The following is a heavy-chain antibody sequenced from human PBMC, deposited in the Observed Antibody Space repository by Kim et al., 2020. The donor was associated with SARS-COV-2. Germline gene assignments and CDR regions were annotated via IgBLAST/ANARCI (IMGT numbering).Heavy chain of an antibody. V-gene: IGHV4-39*01. D-gene: IGHD3-10*01. Sequence: SETLSLTCTVSGDSVSSTAYFWVWIRQPPGKGLEWIGSVHSGGTTSYNPSLRSRLTISMDTSKNQFSLNLMSVTAADMAVYYCATRILASRGGWGQGTLGPVSS. CDR2: VHSGGTT. CDR1: GDSVSSTAYF. CDR3: ATRILASRGG. J-gene: IGHJ4*02.